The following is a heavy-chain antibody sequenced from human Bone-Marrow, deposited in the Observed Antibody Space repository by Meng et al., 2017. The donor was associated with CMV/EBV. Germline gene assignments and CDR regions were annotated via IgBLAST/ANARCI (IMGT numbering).Heavy chain of an antibody. Sequence: QVQLVQSGAEVKKPGSSVKVLCKASGGTFSSYAISWVRQAPGQGLEWMGWINPNSGGTNYAQKFQGRVTMTRDTSISTAYMELSRLRSDDTAVYYCARGATRYLYSSSSGGDWFDPWGQGTLVTVSS. D-gene: IGHD6-6*01. CDR2: INPNSGGT. J-gene: IGHJ5*02. V-gene: IGHV1-2*02. CDR3: ARGATRYLYSSSSGGDWFDP. CDR1: GGTFSSYA.